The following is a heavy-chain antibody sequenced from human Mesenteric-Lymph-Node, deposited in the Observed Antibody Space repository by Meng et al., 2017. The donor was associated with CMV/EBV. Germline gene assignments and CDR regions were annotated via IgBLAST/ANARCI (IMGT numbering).Heavy chain of an antibody. Sequence: GESLKISCAASGFTFSDYYMSWIRQAPGKGLEWVPYISSSGSTIYYADSVKGRFTISRDNAKNSLFLQMNSLRAEDTAVYYCARDPYGSGSYYKIGWFDPWGQGTLVTVS. D-gene: IGHD3-10*01. J-gene: IGHJ5*02. CDR2: ISSSGSTI. CDR3: ARDPYGSGSYYKIGWFDP. V-gene: IGHV3-11*01. CDR1: GFTFSDYY.